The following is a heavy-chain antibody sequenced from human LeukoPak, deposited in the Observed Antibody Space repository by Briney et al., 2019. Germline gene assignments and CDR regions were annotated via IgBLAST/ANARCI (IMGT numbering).Heavy chain of an antibody. CDR2: IYSGGST. CDR3: ARDHSEAFDI. V-gene: IGHV3-53*01. Sequence: AGSLRLSCAASGFTVSSNYMSWVRQAPGKGLEWVSVIYSGGSTYYADSVKGRFTISRDNSKDTLYLQMNSLRAEDTAVYYCARDHSEAFDIWGQGTMVTVSS. CDR1: GFTVSSNY. J-gene: IGHJ3*02. D-gene: IGHD2-21*01.